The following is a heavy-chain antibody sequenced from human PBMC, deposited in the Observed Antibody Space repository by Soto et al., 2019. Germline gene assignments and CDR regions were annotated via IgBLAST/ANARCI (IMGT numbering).Heavy chain of an antibody. CDR3: ARGRYCLTGRCFPNWFDS. CDR1: GDSISNLDYF. CDR2: IYKSATT. V-gene: IGHV4-30-4*01. J-gene: IGHJ5*01. Sequence: SETLSLTCSVSGDSISNLDYFWAWIRQPPGQALEYIGYIYKSATTYYNPSFESRVAISVDTSKSQFSLNVTSVTAADTAVYFGARGRYCLTGRCFPNWFDSWGQGALVTVS. D-gene: IGHD7-27*01.